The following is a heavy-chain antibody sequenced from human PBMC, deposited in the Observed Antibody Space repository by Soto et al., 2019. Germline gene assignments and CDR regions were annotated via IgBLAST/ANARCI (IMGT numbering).Heavy chain of an antibody. CDR1: GGSISSYY. CDR3: ARVLRYFDWHDAFDS. D-gene: IGHD3-9*01. Sequence: PSETLSLTCTVSGGSISSYYWSWIRQPPGKGLEWIGYIYYSGSTNYNPSLKSRVTISVDTSKNQFSLKLSSVTAADTAVYYCARVLRYFDWHDAFDSWGQGTMVTVAS. CDR2: IYYSGST. V-gene: IGHV4-59*01. J-gene: IGHJ3*02.